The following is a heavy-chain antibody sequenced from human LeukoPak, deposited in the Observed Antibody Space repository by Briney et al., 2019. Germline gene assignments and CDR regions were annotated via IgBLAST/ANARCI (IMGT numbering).Heavy chain of an antibody. Sequence: SETLSLTCAVYGGSFSGYYWSWIRQPPGKGLEWIGEINHSGSTNYNPSLKSRVTISVDTSKNQCSLKLSSVTAADTAVYYCARPSYGHYYYMDVWGKGTTVTISS. J-gene: IGHJ6*03. CDR2: INHSGST. D-gene: IGHD2/OR15-2a*01. V-gene: IGHV4-34*01. CDR1: GGSFSGYY. CDR3: ARPSYGHYYYMDV.